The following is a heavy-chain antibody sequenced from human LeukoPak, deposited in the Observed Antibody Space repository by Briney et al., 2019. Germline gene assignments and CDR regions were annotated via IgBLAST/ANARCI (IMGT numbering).Heavy chain of an antibody. CDR2: IYYSGST. V-gene: IGHV4-39*01. J-gene: IGHJ4*02. CDR3: ARLEYYYQHRFDY. Sequence: SETLSLTCTVSGGSISSSSYSWGWIRQPPGKGLEWIGRIYYSGSTYYNPCLKSRVTISVDTSKNQFSLKLSSVTAADTAVYCCARLEYYYQHRFDYWGQGTLVTVSS. D-gene: IGHD3-10*01. CDR1: GGSISSSSYS.